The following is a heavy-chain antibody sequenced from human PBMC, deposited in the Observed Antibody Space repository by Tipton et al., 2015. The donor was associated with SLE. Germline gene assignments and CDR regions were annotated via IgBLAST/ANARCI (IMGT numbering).Heavy chain of an antibody. CDR3: ARDISSWFDAFDI. CDR1: GGSFSGYY. V-gene: IGHV4-34*01. Sequence: TLSLTCAVYGGSFSGYYWSWIRQPPGKGLEWIGEINHSGSTNYNPSLKSRVTISVDTSKNQFSLRLSSVTAADTAVYYCARDISSWFDAFDIWGQGTMVTVSS. J-gene: IGHJ3*02. D-gene: IGHD6-13*01. CDR2: INHSGST.